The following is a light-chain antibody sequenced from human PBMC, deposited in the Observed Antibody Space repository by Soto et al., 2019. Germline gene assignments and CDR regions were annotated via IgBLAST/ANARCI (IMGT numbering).Light chain of an antibody. J-gene: IGLJ2*01. V-gene: IGLV2-14*03. Sequence: QSALTQPASVSGSPGQSITISCTGTSSDVGGYNYVSWYQHLPGKAPKLMIYDVTNRPSGVSNRFSGSKSGNTASLTISGLQAEDEADYYCTSYTTTNNVVFGGGTKLTVL. CDR1: SSDVGGYNY. CDR3: TSYTTTNNVV. CDR2: DVT.